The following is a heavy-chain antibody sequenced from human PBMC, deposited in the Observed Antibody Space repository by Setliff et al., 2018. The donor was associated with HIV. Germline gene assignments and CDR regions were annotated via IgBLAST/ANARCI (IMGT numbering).Heavy chain of an antibody. V-gene: IGHV4-34*01. CDR1: DGSFSGYY. CDR3: ARGASGSYYYYYYYYMDV. Sequence: SETLSLTCAVYDGSFSGYYWSWIRQPPGKGLEWIGEIDHSGSTNYNPSLKSRVTISVDTSKNHFSLKLSSVTAADTAVYYCARGASGSYYYYYYYYMDVWGKGTTVTVSS. J-gene: IGHJ6*03. D-gene: IGHD3-10*01. CDR2: IDHSGST.